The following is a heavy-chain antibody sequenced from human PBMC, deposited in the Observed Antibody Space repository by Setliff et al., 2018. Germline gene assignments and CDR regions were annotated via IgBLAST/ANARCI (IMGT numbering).Heavy chain of an antibody. V-gene: IGHV1-18*01. J-gene: IGHJ3*02. D-gene: IGHD2-2*01. CDR2: ISAYNGNT. Sequence: VASVKVSCKASGYTFISYGISWVRQAPGQGLEWMGWISAYNGNTNYAQKLQGRVTMTTDTSTSTAYMELRSLRSDDTAVYYCARVLFHRSSTSCYLDAFDIWGQGTMVTVSS. CDR3: ARVLFHRSSTSCYLDAFDI. CDR1: GYTFISYG.